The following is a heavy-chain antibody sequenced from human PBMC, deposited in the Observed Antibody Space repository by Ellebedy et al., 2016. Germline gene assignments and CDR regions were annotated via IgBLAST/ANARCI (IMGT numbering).Heavy chain of an antibody. J-gene: IGHJ4*02. V-gene: IGHV4-39*07. D-gene: IGHD1-1*01. Sequence: SETLSLTCNVSGGSISTSSYYWGWIRQPPGEGLEWIGTIYHSGSAHYSPSLMNRVTMSIDPSKTHFSLRLSSVTAADTAVYYCARKETGTMRDNWGQGTLVTVSS. CDR1: GGSISTSSYY. CDR3: ARKETGTMRDN. CDR2: IYHSGSA.